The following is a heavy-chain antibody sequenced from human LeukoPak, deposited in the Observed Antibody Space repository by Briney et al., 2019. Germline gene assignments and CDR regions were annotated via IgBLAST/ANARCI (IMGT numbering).Heavy chain of an antibody. CDR3: AKDHFAGFDY. CDR2: IWYDGSNK. V-gene: IGHV3-33*06. Sequence: GRALRLSCAAAGFPFRSYGMDWGRQGPGKGLEWVAVIWYDGSNKYYADSVKGRFTISRDNSKNTLYLQMNSLRAEDTAVYYCAKDHFAGFDYWGQGTLVTVSS. J-gene: IGHJ4*02. D-gene: IGHD3-10*01. CDR1: GFPFRSYG.